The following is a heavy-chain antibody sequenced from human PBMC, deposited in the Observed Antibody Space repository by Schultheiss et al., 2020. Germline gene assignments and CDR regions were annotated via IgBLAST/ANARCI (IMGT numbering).Heavy chain of an antibody. Sequence: ASVKVSCKAYGYTFRNFGVTWVRQAPGEGLEWMGWISTYNGDTNYAQRLQGRITMTTDTSTSTVYMELRSLRSDDTAVYYCVRGAAAVDYWGQGTLVTVSS. D-gene: IGHD6-13*01. CDR1: GYTFRNFG. J-gene: IGHJ4*02. CDR2: ISTYNGDT. V-gene: IGHV1-18*01. CDR3: VRGAAAVDY.